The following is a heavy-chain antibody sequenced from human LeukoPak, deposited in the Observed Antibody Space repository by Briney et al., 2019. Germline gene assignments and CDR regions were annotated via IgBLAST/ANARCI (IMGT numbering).Heavy chain of an antibody. CDR1: GGSISSGGHY. CDR3: ARDSRLGDDTFGGAIPFYFDY. Sequence: PSETLSLTCTVSGGSISSGGHYWSWIRQHPGKGLEWIGYIYYSGSTYYNPSLESRVTISVDTSKNQFSLKLSSVTAADTAVYYCARDSRLGDDTFGGAIPFYFDYWGQGTLVTVSS. J-gene: IGHJ4*02. D-gene: IGHD3-16*01. CDR2: IYYSGST. V-gene: IGHV4-31*03.